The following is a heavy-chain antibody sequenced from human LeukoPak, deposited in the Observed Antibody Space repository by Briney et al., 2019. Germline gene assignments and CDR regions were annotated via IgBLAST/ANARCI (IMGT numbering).Heavy chain of an antibody. D-gene: IGHD3-3*01. CDR3: ARDPSRITIFGVVGAGDY. CDR2: ISYDGSNK. CDR1: GFTFSSYA. V-gene: IGHV3-30-3*01. Sequence: GGSLRLSCAASGFTFSSYAMHWVRQAPGKGLEWVAVISYDGSNKYYADSVKGRFTISRDNSKSTLYLQMNSLRAEDTAVYYCARDPSRITIFGVVGAGDYWGQGTLVTVSS. J-gene: IGHJ4*02.